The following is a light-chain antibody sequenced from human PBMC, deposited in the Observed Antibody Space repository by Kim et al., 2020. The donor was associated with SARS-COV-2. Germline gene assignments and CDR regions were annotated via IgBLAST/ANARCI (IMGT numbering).Light chain of an antibody. V-gene: IGKV4-1*01. CDR2: WAS. J-gene: IGKJ3*01. Sequence: PTINCKSSQSVLFTSNNKNCLAWYQQKPGQPPKLLIYWASTRESGVPDRISGSGSGTDFILTISSLQAEDVAVYYCQQYCSTPVTFGPGTKVDIK. CDR1: QSVLFTSNNKNC. CDR3: QQYCSTPVT.